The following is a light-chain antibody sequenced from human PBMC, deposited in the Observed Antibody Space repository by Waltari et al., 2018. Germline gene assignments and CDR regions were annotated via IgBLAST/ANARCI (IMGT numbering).Light chain of an antibody. CDR1: QDISTY. CDR3: QQYLTYPYT. CDR2: SAS. Sequence: DIQMTQSPSSLSASVGDRVTITCRASQDISTYLAWFQQKPGKVPKSLIYSASSLQSWATPSFSGSGSGTEFTLTISSLRPEDFATYYCQQYLTYPYTFGQGTKVEI. V-gene: IGKV1-16*01. J-gene: IGKJ2*01.